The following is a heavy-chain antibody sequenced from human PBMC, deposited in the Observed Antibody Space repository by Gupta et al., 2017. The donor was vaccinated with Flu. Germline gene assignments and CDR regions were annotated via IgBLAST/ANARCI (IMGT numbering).Heavy chain of an antibody. Sequence: EVQLLESGGGLVESGGSLRLSCAASGFAFLRYGMHWVRQAPGKGLEWVSNINAYSSRTQYTDSVKGRFTISRDNSKKTLYLQMNSLRAEDTAIYYCAKGAYYDSSGYSDHFESWGQGTLVTVSS. V-gene: IGHV3-23*01. D-gene: IGHD3-22*01. J-gene: IGHJ4*02. CDR1: GFAFLRYG. CDR3: AKGAYYDSSGYSDHFES. CDR2: INAYSSRT.